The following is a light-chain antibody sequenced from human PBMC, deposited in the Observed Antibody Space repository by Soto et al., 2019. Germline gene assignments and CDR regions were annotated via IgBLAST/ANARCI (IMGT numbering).Light chain of an antibody. CDR3: QQSISYWT. CDR2: DAS. CDR1: QNINKR. J-gene: IGKJ1*01. V-gene: IGKV1-5*01. Sequence: DIQMTQSPPTLSASVGDRVSMTCRASQNINKRLAWYQQKPGKAPKLLISDASKLESGVPSRFSCSGSGTEFTLTLNGLQTDDIATYYCQQSISYWTFGQGTKVEIK.